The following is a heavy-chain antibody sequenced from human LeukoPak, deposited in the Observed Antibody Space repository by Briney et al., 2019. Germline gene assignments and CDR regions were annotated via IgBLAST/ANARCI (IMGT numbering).Heavy chain of an antibody. CDR2: ISHDGGDK. V-gene: IGHV3-30*03. CDR3: ARDYLQLWLKGWFDP. D-gene: IGHD5-24*01. Sequence: GGSLRLSCVASGFTFSSYGIHWVRQAPGKGLEWVAVISHDGGDKYYADSVKGRFTTSRDNSKNTMYLQMNSLRVDDTAVYYCARDYLQLWLKGWFDPWGQGTLVTVSS. J-gene: IGHJ5*02. CDR1: GFTFSSYG.